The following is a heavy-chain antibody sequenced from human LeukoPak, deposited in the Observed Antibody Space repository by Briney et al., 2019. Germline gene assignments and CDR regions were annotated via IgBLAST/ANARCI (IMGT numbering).Heavy chain of an antibody. V-gene: IGHV4-31*03. J-gene: IGHJ6*02. CDR2: IYYSGST. D-gene: IGHD3-10*01. CDR3: ARDGYYGSGTQGSYXYGMDV. Sequence: SETLSLTCTVSGGSISSGGYYWSWIRQHPGKGLEWIGYIYYSGSTYYNPSLKSRVTISVDTSKNQFSLKLSSVTAADTAVYYCARDGYYGSGTQGSYXYGMDVWGQGXTXTXSS. CDR1: GGSISSGGYY.